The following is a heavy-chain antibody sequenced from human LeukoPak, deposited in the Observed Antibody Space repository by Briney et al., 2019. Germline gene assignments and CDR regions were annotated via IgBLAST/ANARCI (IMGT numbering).Heavy chain of an antibody. J-gene: IGHJ3*02. CDR2: IKEDGSDK. Sequence: GGSLRLSCAASGFTFSKTLMSWIRQAPGKGLEWVANIKEDGSDKYYVDSVKGRFTVSRDNANNLLHLQMNSLGAEDTAVYFCASGGKLGASDIWGQGTMVTVSP. CDR3: ASGGKLGASDI. V-gene: IGHV3-7*01. D-gene: IGHD3-16*01. CDR1: GFTFSKTL.